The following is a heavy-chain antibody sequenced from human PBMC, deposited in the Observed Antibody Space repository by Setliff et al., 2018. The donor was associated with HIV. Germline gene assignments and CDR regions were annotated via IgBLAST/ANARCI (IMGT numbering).Heavy chain of an antibody. J-gene: IGHJ4*02. V-gene: IGHV4-34*01. D-gene: IGHD2-21*02. CDR2: INHSGST. Sequence: ETLSLTCAVYGGSFSGFYWSWIRQPPGKGLEWIGEINHSGSTNYNPSLKSRVTISVDTSKNQFSLRLNSVTAADTAVYYCGRLSETAMASFDSWGQGTLVTVSS. CDR3: GRLSETAMASFDS. CDR1: GGSFSGFY.